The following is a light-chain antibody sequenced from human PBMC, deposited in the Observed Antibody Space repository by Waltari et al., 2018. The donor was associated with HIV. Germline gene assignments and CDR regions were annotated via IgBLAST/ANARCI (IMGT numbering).Light chain of an antibody. Sequence: QSVLSQPPSMSGAPGQRVTLPCSGNTSNIGANYVYWFQHGPDAPPKLFIFSNDRRPSGGPGRVSGSKAGTSAYLAISGLRPEDEADYYCATWDDNLNTYVFGPGTRLSVL. V-gene: IGLV1-47*01. CDR1: TSNIGANY. CDR2: SND. J-gene: IGLJ1*01. CDR3: ATWDDNLNTYV.